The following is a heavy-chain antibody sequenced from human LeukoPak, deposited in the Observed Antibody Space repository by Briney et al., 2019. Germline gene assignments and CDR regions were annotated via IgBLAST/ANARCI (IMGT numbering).Heavy chain of an antibody. D-gene: IGHD3-3*01. CDR3: ARDPILGDFWSGYEAFDI. V-gene: IGHV1-69*05. J-gene: IGHJ3*02. Sequence: ASVKVSCKASGGTFSSYAISWVRQAPGQGLEWMGGIIPIFGTANYAQKFQGRVTITTDESTSTAFMELSSLRSEDTAVYYCARDPILGDFWSGYEAFDIWGQGTMVTVSS. CDR1: GGTFSSYA. CDR2: IIPIFGTA.